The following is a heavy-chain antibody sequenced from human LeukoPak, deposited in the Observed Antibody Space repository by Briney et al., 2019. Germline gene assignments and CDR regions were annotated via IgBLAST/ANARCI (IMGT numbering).Heavy chain of an antibody. CDR3: ARELRAVTTTEGWFDA. CDR1: GGSISSSSYY. V-gene: IGHV4-39*07. Sequence: SETLSLTCTVSGGSISSSSYYWGWIRQPPGKGLEWIGSLYYSGSTYYNPSLKSRVTISVDTSKNQFSLKLSSVTAADTAVYYCARELRAVTTTEGWFDAWGQGTLVTVSS. CDR2: LYYSGST. J-gene: IGHJ5*02. D-gene: IGHD4-17*01.